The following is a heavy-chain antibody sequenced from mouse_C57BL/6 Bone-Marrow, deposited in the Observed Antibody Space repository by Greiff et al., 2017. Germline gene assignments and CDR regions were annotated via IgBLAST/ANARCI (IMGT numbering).Heavy chain of an antibody. D-gene: IGHD1-1*01. Sequence: QVQLQQPGAELVKPGASVKLSCKASGYTFTSYWMQWVKQRPGQGLEWIGEIDPSDSYTNYNQKFKGKATLTVDTSSSTAYMQLSSLTSEESAVYYCASDGITTVVATDWYFDVWGTGTTVTVSS. V-gene: IGHV1-50*01. CDR2: IDPSDSYT. J-gene: IGHJ1*03. CDR3: ASDGITTVVATDWYFDV. CDR1: GYTFTSYW.